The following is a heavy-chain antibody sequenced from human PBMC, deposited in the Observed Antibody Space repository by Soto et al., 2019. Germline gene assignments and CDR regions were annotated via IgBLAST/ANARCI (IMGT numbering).Heavy chain of an antibody. V-gene: IGHV1-45*02. Sequence: SSKESRDGIAYIYLRWVRPSPGQALEWMGWITPFNGNTKYAQKFQDRVTFTGDTSLNTAYMELSSLRSDDTAMFYCASGSYDGSTYFDYWGQGTLV. J-gene: IGHJ4*02. CDR1: RDGIAYIY. CDR2: ITPFNGNT. CDR3: ASGSYDGSTYFDY. D-gene: IGHD5-18*01.